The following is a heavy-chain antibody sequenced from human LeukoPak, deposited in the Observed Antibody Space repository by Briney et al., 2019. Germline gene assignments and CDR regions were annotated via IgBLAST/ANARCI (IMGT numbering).Heavy chain of an antibody. CDR1: GYTFTGYY. V-gene: IGHV1-2*02. CDR3: ARDPIAAAGGNWFDP. J-gene: IGHJ5*02. CDR2: INPNSGGT. Sequence: ASVTVSCKASGYTFTGYYMHWVRQAPGQGLEWMGWINPNSGGTNYAQKFQGRVTMTRDTSISTAYMELSRLRSDDTAVYYCARDPIAAAGGNWFDPWGQGTLVTVSS. D-gene: IGHD6-13*01.